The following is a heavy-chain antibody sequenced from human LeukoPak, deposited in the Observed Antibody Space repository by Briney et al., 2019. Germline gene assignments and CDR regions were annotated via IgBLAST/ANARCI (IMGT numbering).Heavy chain of an antibody. D-gene: IGHD4-17*01. J-gene: IGHJ6*02. V-gene: IGHV3-23*01. Sequence: PGGSLRLSCAASGFTFSSYAMSWVRQAPGKGLEWVSAISGSGGSTYYADSVKGRFTISRDNSKNTLYLQMNSLRAEDTAVYYCAKDSPVTTAEAYYYYYGMDVWGQGATVTVSS. CDR1: GFTFSSYA. CDR2: ISGSGGST. CDR3: AKDSPVTTAEAYYYYYGMDV.